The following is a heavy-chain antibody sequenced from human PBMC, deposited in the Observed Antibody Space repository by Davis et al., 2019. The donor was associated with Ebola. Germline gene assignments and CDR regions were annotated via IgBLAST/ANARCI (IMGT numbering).Heavy chain of an antibody. Sequence: PGGSLRLSCKGSGFSFTSYWISWVRQMPGKGLEWMGRIDPSDSYTNYSPSFQGHVTISADKSISTAYLQWSSLKASDTAMYYCARHSWGYGDYKYGMDVWGQGTTVTVSS. V-gene: IGHV5-10-1*01. CDR3: ARHSWGYGDYKYGMDV. CDR1: GFSFTSYW. D-gene: IGHD4-17*01. J-gene: IGHJ6*02. CDR2: IDPSDSYT.